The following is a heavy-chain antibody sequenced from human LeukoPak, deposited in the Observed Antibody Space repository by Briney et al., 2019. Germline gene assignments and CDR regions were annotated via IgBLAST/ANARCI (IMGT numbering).Heavy chain of an antibody. J-gene: IGHJ6*03. CDR1: GFTFSSYS. CDR3: ARGCSSTSCSSYYYYYYMDV. V-gene: IGHV3-48*04. CDR2: ISSSSSTI. D-gene: IGHD2-2*01. Sequence: GGSLTLSCAASGFTFSSYSMNWVRQAPGKGLEWVSYISSSSSTIYYADSVKGRFTISRDNAKNSLYLQMNSLRAEDTAVYYCARGCSSTSCSSYYYYYYMDVWGKGTTVTVSS.